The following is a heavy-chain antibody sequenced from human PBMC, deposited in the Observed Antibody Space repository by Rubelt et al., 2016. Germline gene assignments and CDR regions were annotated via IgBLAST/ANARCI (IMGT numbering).Heavy chain of an antibody. CDR2: INIGVSSL. Sequence: GGSLRLSCPASGFTFTNYAMPWVRQPPGKGLEWVYYINIGVSSLYYADSVTGRFTFPKNNAKKTMYLQMNSLRAEDTAVYYCGTLGGYYLFTGTDVWGQGTTVTVSS. CDR1: GFTFTNYA. V-gene: IGHV3-48*04. J-gene: IGHJ6*02. CDR3: GTLGGYYLFTGTDV. D-gene: IGHD3-22*01.